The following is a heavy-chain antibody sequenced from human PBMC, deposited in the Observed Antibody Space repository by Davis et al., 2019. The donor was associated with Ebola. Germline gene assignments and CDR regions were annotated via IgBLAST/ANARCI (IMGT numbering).Heavy chain of an antibody. D-gene: IGHD2-2*01. Sequence: GESLKISCKGSGYGFTNYWIGWVRQMPGKGLEWMGFIFPDDSDATYSPSFQGQVTFSVHKSITTAYLHWNSLKASDTATYYCARQGTTSWDSWGQGTLVTVSS. CDR3: ARQGTTSWDS. V-gene: IGHV5-51*01. CDR2: IFPDDSDA. J-gene: IGHJ4*02. CDR1: GYGFTNYW.